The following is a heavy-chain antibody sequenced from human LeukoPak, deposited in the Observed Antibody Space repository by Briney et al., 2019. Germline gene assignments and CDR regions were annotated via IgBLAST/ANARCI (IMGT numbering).Heavy chain of an antibody. V-gene: IGHV3-30*18. CDR1: GFTFSSYG. D-gene: IGHD6-19*01. CDR3: AKDPRRKSSGWLGRSSFFDY. Sequence: AGGSLRLSCAASGFTFSSYGMHWVRQAPGKGLEWVAVISYDGSNKYYADSVKGRFTISRDNSKNTLYLQMNSLRAEDTAVYYCAKDPRRKSSGWLGRSSFFDYWGQGTLVTVSS. J-gene: IGHJ4*02. CDR2: ISYDGSNK.